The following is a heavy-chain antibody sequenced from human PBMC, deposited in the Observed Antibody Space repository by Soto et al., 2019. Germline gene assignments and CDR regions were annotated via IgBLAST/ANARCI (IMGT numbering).Heavy chain of an antibody. CDR1: GYTFTSYG. D-gene: IGHD2-15*01. CDR2: ISAYNGNT. CDR3: ARQTGYCSGGSCYRAFDP. Sequence: ASVKVSCKASGYTFTSYGISWVRQAPGQGLEWMGWISAYNGNTNYAQKLQGRVTMTTDTSTSTAYMELRSLRSDDTAVYYCARQTGYCSGGSCYRAFDPWGQGTLVTAPQ. V-gene: IGHV1-18*01. J-gene: IGHJ5*02.